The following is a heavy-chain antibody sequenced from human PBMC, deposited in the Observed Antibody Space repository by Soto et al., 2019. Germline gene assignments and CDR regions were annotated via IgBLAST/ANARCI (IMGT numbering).Heavy chain of an antibody. CDR1: GYTFTSYA. CDR2: INAGNGNT. J-gene: IGHJ4*02. D-gene: IGHD3-9*01. CDR3: ARDDILTGYTNPFDY. Sequence: ASVKVSCKASGYTFTSYAMHWVRQAPGQRLEWMGWINAGNGNTKYSQKFQGRVTITRDTSASTAYMELSSLRSEDTAVYYCARDDILTGYTNPFDYWGQGTLVTVSS. V-gene: IGHV1-3*01.